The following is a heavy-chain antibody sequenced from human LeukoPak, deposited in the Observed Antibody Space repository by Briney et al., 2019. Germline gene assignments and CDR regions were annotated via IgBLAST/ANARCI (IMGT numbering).Heavy chain of an antibody. D-gene: IGHD2-15*01. V-gene: IGHV1-2*02. CDR2: INPNSGGT. J-gene: IGHJ4*02. Sequence: ASVKVSCKAFGYTFTSNYMHWVRQAPGQGLEWMGWINPNSGGTNYAQKFQGRVTMTRDTSISTAYMELSRLRSDDTAVYYCAREGLAGYCSGASCYYPADYWGQGTLVTVSS. CDR1: GYTFTSNY. CDR3: AREGLAGYCSGASCYYPADY.